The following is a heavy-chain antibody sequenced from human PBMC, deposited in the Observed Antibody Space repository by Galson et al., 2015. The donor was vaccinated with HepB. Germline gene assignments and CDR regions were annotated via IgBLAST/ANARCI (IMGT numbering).Heavy chain of an antibody. CDR3: TREAHVTVPAFDY. CDR1: GSIFRDFG. CDR2: IWADGSHQ. J-gene: IGHJ4*02. V-gene: IGHV3-33*01. D-gene: IGHD4-17*01. Sequence: SLRLSCAASGSIFRDFGIHWVRQAPGKGLEWVVGIWADGSHQNYADSVKGRFTISRDNSRNIVYLQMNRLRDGDTGLYYCTREAHVTVPAFDYWGQGALVTVSS.